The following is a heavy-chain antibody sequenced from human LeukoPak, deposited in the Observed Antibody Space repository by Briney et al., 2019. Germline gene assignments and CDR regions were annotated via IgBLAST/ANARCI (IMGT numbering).Heavy chain of an antibody. V-gene: IGHV3-30-3*01. J-gene: IGHJ4*02. D-gene: IGHD6-19*01. CDR3: ARDSSGWYYFDY. Sequence: GRSLRLSCAASGFTFNDYAMYWVRQTPGKGLEWVTLISYDGYDKSYADSVRGRFTISRDNSKNTLYLQMDSLRSEDTAVYYCARDSSGWYYFDYWGQGTLVTVSS. CDR1: GFTFNDYA. CDR2: ISYDGYDK.